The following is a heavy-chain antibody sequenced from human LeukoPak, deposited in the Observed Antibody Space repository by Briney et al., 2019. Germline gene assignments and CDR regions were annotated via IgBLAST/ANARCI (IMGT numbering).Heavy chain of an antibody. D-gene: IGHD2-15*01. Sequence: VASVKVSCKASGGTFSSYAISWVRQAPGQGLEWMGRIIPILGIANYAQKFQGRVTITADKSTSTAYMELSSLRSEDTAVYYCARGYCSGGSCYHFDYWGQGTLVTVSS. J-gene: IGHJ4*02. V-gene: IGHV1-69*04. CDR1: GGTFSSYA. CDR3: ARGYCSGGSCYHFDY. CDR2: IIPILGIA.